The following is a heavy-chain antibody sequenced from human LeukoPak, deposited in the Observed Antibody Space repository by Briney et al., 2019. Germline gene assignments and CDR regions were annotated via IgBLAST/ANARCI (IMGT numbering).Heavy chain of an antibody. CDR2: INSDGSST. CDR1: SFTFSDYW. D-gene: IGHD3-16*01. Sequence: GGSLRLSCVASSFTFSDYWMHWVRQAPGKGLVWVSRINSDGSSTNYADSVKGRFTISRDNAKNTLYLQMNSLRAEDKAVYYCARFNYDSKYYDYWGQGTLVTVSS. V-gene: IGHV3-74*01. CDR3: ARFNYDSKYYDY. J-gene: IGHJ4*02.